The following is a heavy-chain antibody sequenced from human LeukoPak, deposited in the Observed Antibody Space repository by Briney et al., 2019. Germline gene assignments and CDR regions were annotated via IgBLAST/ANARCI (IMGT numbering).Heavy chain of an antibody. J-gene: IGHJ4*02. D-gene: IGHD5-12*01. CDR3: ARVANSGYDYRGDFDY. CDR1: GGYISSGSYY. Sequence: SQTLSLTCTVSGGYISSGSYYWSWIRQPPGKGLEWIGHIYYSGNTYYSPSLKSRLTISVDTSKDQFSLRLTSATAADTAVYYCARVANSGYDYRGDFDYWGPGTLVTVSA. V-gene: IGHV4-30-4*01. CDR2: IYYSGNT.